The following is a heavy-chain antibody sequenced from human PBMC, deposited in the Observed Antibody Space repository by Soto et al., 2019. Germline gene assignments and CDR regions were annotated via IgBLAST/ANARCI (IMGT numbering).Heavy chain of an antibody. D-gene: IGHD3-10*01. J-gene: IGHJ6*02. V-gene: IGHV1-8*02. Sequence: GASVKVSCKASGYTFTGYYMHWVRQAPGQGLEWMGWMNPNSGNTGYAQKFQGRVTMTRNTSISTAYMELSSLRSEDTAVYYCARGPYGSGSYYIPYIQYYYYYGMDVWGQGTTVTVSS. CDR3: ARGPYGSGSYYIPYIQYYYYYGMDV. CDR1: GYTFTGYY. CDR2: MNPNSGNT.